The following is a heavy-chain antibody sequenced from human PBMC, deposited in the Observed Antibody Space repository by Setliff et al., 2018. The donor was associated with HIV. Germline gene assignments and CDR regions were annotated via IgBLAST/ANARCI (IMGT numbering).Heavy chain of an antibody. V-gene: IGHV3-21*01. Sequence: GESLKISCAASGFTFSSYSMNWVRQAPGKGLEWVSFISSTSSYIYYADSVKGRFTISRDNAKNSLYLQMNSLRAEDTAVYYCARDQGNYVPLGYYYGMDVWGQGTTVTVSS. CDR2: ISSTSSYI. J-gene: IGHJ6*02. CDR3: ARDQGNYVPLGYYYGMDV. CDR1: GFTFSSYS. D-gene: IGHD1-7*01.